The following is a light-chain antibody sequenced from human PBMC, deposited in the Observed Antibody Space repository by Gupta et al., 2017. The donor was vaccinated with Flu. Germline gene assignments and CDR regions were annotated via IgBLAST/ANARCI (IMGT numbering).Light chain of an antibody. J-gene: IGKJ2*03. V-gene: IGKV3-11*01. Sequence: IVVTQSPATLSLSPGERATLSCRASQSVHTYLAWYQQKPGQAPSLLVFDAAKRATGIPVRVSASGSGTDFTRTISNLEPEDFAGYYCHQRTLSFGQGTKVEFK. CDR1: QSVHTY. CDR2: DAA. CDR3: HQRTLS.